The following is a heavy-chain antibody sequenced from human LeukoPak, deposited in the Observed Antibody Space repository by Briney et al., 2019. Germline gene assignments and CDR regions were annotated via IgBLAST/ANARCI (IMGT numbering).Heavy chain of an antibody. V-gene: IGHV4-38-2*02. CDR1: GYSISSGYY. CDR3: ARASQGASRPEVIDY. Sequence: NSSETLSLTCNVSGYSISSGYYWVWVRQPPGKGLECIGSIYHSGSTYYNPSLKSRVTISVDTSKNHFSLKVSSVTAADTAVYHCARASQGASRPEVIDYWGQGTLVTVSS. J-gene: IGHJ4*02. D-gene: IGHD1-26*01. CDR2: IYHSGST.